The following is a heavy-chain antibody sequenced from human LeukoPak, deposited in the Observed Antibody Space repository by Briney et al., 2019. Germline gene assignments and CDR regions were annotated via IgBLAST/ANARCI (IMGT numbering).Heavy chain of an antibody. D-gene: IGHD3-10*01. J-gene: IGHJ5*02. V-gene: IGHV3-7*03. CDR1: GFTFSSYW. CDR3: ARVTIMVRGVIITSWFDP. Sequence: GGSLRLSCAASGFTFSSYWMSWVRQAPGKGLEWVANIKQDGSEKYYVDSVKGRLTISRDNAKNSLYLQMNSLRAEDTAVYYCARVTIMVRGVIITSWFDPWGQGTLVTVSS. CDR2: IKQDGSEK.